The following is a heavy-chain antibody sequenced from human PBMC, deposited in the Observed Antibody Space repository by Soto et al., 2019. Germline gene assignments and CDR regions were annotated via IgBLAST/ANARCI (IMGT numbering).Heavy chain of an antibody. D-gene: IGHD1-26*01. V-gene: IGHV3-74*01. CDR3: ARVVAHYNGSYRTIDY. CDR1: GFTFSAYW. CDR2: INGGGSTT. J-gene: IGHJ4*02. Sequence: EVQLVESGGGLVQPGGSLRLSCAASGFTFSAYWMYWVRQAPGKGLVWVSRINGGGSTTSYADSVKGRFTVSRDNAKNTLYLHMNSLRADDTAVYYCARVVAHYNGSYRTIDYWGQGTLVTVSS.